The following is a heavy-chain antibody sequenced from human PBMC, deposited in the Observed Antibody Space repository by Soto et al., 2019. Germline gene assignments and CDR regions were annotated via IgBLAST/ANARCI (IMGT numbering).Heavy chain of an antibody. V-gene: IGHV3-33*01. CDR2: IWYDGSNK. J-gene: IGHJ3*02. CDR1: GFTFSSYG. Sequence: VQLVESGGGVVQPGRSLRLSCAASGFTFSSYGMHWVRQAPGKGLEWVAVIWYDGSNKYYADSVKGRFTISRDNSKNTLYLQRNSLRAEDTAVYYCARAGPYCSSTSGYLGIWGQGTMVTVSS. CDR3: ARAGPYCSSTSGYLGI. D-gene: IGHD2-2*01.